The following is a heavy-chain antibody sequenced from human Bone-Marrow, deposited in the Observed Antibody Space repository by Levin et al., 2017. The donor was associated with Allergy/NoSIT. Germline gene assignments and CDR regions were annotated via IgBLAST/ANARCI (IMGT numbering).Heavy chain of an antibody. CDR2: IYYSGST. J-gene: IGHJ5*02. CDR3: ARLVKLVPSEWWFDP. D-gene: IGHD6-6*01. Sequence: PSETLSLTCTVSGGSISSSSYYWGWIRQPPGKGLEWIGSIYYSGSTYYNPSLKSRVTISVDTSKNQFSLKLSSVTAADTAVYYCARLVKLVPSEWWFDPWGQGTLVTVSS. CDR1: GGSISSSSYY. V-gene: IGHV4-39*07.